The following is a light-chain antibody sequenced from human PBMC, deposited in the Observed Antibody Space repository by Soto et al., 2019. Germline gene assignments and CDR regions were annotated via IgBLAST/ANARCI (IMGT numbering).Light chain of an antibody. CDR3: SSFTTYRVYV. J-gene: IGLJ1*01. Sequence: QSALTQPTSVSGSPGQSIAIPCTGNHTDIGAYEYVSWYQQHPGKAPRLLIHGVRNRPPGISSRFSGSKSGLTASLTISGLQAEDEAVYYCSSFTTYRVYVFGPGTKLTVL. CDR1: HTDIGAYEY. V-gene: IGLV2-14*01. CDR2: GVR.